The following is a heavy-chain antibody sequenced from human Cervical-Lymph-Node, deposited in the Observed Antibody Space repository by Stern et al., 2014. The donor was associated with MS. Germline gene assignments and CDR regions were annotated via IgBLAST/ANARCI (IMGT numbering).Heavy chain of an antibody. CDR2: ISTACSTQ. CDR1: GFTFSAFY. V-gene: IGHV3-11*01. J-gene: IGHJ5*02. D-gene: IGHD3-10*01. Sequence: MQLVESGGGLVKTGGSLRLSCAASGFTFSAFYMTWMRQAPGKGLEWVSYISTACSTQSQANRGRGPFPIARDNAKNSVSLQMNSLGAEDTAVYYCVRSGAGNWFDPWGQGTLVTVSS. CDR3: VRSGAGNWFDP.